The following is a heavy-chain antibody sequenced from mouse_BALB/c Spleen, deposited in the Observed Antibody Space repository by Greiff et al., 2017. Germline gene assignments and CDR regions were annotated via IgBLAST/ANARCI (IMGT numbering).Heavy chain of an antibody. CDR1: GYSITSGYY. Sequence: EVQLKQSGPGLVKPSQSLSLTCSVTGYSITSGYYWNWIRQFPGNKLEWMGYISYDGSNNYNPSLKNRISITRDTSKNQFFLKLNSVTTEDTATYYCARRYYGRILYYFDYWGQGTTLTVSS. V-gene: IGHV3-6*02. CDR2: ISYDGSN. D-gene: IGHD1-1*01. J-gene: IGHJ2*01. CDR3: ARRYYGRILYYFDY.